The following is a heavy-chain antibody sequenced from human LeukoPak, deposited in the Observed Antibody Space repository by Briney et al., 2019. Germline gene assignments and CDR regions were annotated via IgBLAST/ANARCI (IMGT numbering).Heavy chain of an antibody. CDR2: ISSSDSYI. Sequence: GGSLRLSCAASRFTFSRYSMNWVRQAPGKGLEWVSSISSSDSYIYYADSVKGRFTISRDNAKNSLYLQMNSLRAEDTAVYYCARLAPDDYGDYGSTQRGLDYWGQGTLVTVSS. J-gene: IGHJ4*02. CDR3: ARLAPDDYGDYGSTQRGLDY. V-gene: IGHV3-21*01. D-gene: IGHD4-17*01. CDR1: RFTFSRYS.